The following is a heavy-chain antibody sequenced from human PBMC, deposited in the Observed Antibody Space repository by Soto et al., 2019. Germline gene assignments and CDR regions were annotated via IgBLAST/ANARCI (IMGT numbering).Heavy chain of an antibody. CDR2: ISAYNGNT. CDR1: GHTFTSYG. Sequence: GASVKVSCKASGHTFTSYGISWVRQAPGQGLEWMGWISAYNGNTNYAQKLQGRVTMTTDTSTSTAYMELRSLRSDDTAVYYCARGWSGYFYYYGMDVWGQGTTVTVSS. J-gene: IGHJ6*02. V-gene: IGHV1-18*04. D-gene: IGHD3-3*01. CDR3: ARGWSGYFYYYGMDV.